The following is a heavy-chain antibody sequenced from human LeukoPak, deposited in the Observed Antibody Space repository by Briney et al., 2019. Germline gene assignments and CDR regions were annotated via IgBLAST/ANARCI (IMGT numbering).Heavy chain of an antibody. CDR1: GGTFSSYT. CDR3: ARDQNTYYDFWSGPNWFDP. V-gene: IGHV1-69*04. J-gene: IGHJ5*02. CDR2: IIPMLGIA. D-gene: IGHD3-3*01. Sequence: GSSVKVSCKASGGTFSSYTISWVRQAPGQGLEWMGRIIPMLGIANYAQKFQGRVTITADKSTSTAYMELSSLRSEDTAVYYCARDQNTYYDFWSGPNWFDPWGQGTLVTVSS.